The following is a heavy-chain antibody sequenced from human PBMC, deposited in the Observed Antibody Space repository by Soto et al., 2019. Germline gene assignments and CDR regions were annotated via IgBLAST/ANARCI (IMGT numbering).Heavy chain of an antibody. CDR1: GYTFTSYD. V-gene: IGHV1-18*01. J-gene: IGHJ5*01. CDR3: ARGPRYCSSTSCFSGVTWFDS. Sequence: ASVKVSCKASGYTFTSYDINWVRQAPGQGLEWMGWISSYNGNTNYAQKVQGRVTMATDSSTSTTYMELRSLRPDDTAVYYCARGPRYCSSTSCFSGVTWFDSWGQGTLVTVSS. CDR2: ISSYNGNT. D-gene: IGHD2-2*01.